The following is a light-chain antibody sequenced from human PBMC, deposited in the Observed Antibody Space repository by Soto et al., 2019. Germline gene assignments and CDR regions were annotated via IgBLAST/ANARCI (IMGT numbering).Light chain of an antibody. Sequence: EIVLTQSPATLSLFPRERATLSCRASQSVSSYLAWYQQKPGQAPRRLLYDASNRATGIPARFSGSGSGTDFPLTISRLEAEDFAVYSCKQRSNWPRTFGRGTKVDIK. CDR2: DAS. V-gene: IGKV3-11*01. J-gene: IGKJ3*01. CDR3: KQRSNWPRT. CDR1: QSVSSY.